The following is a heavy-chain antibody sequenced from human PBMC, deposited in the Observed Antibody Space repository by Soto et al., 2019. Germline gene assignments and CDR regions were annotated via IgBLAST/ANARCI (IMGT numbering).Heavy chain of an antibody. CDR2: IIPIFGTA. V-gene: IGHV1-69*13. D-gene: IGHD6-6*01. Sequence: SVKVSCKASGGTFSIYAISWVLQAPGQGLEWMGGIIPIFGTANYAQKFQGRVTITADESTSTAYMELSSLRSEDTAVYYCAREIPYSSSSAVDYWGQATLVTVSS. CDR3: AREIPYSSSSAVDY. CDR1: GGTFSIYA. J-gene: IGHJ4*02.